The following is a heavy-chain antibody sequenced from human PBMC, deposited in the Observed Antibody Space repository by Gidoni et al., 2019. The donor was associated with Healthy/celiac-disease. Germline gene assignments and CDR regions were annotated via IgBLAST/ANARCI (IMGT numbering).Heavy chain of an antibody. Sequence: EVQLVESGGGLVQPGRSLRLPCAASGFTFADYALHWVRQAPGKGLGWGSGISWNSGSIGDADSVKGRFTISRDNAKNSLYLQMNSLRAEDTALYYCAKDIVAGGVPTYYYYMDVWGKGTTVTVSS. CDR3: AKDIVAGGVPTYYYYMDV. D-gene: IGHD1-26*01. J-gene: IGHJ6*03. CDR1: GFTFADYA. CDR2: ISWNSGSI. V-gene: IGHV3-9*01.